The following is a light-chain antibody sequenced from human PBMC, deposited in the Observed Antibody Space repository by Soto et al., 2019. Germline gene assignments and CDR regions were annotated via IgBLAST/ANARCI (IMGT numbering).Light chain of an antibody. CDR2: GAS. J-gene: IGKJ2*02. V-gene: IGKV3-20*01. CDR1: QSVSSSY. Sequence: EIVLTQSPGTLSLSPGERATLSCRASQSVSSSYLAWYQQKPGQAPRLLIYGASSRPTGIPERFSGSGSGTDFSLTISRLEPGDFAMYYCQQYGSSPSCTFGQGTKLEIK. CDR3: QQYGSSPSCT.